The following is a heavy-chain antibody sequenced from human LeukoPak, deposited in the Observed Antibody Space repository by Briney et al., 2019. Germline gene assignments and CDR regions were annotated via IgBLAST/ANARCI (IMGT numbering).Heavy chain of an antibody. CDR3: ARARATVTRILSFDI. CDR2: ISFDGTHD. Sequence: GGSLRLSCAASGFTFSSYAIHWVRQAPGKGLEWVAVISFDGTHDFYADSVKGRFTISRDNSKNTLYLQMNSLTADDTAVYYCARARATVTRILSFDIWGQGTMVTVSS. D-gene: IGHD4-17*01. CDR1: GFTFSSYA. V-gene: IGHV3-30*04. J-gene: IGHJ3*02.